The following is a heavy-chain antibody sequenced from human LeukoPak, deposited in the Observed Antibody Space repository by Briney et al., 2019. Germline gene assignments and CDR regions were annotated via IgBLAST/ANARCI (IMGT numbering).Heavy chain of an antibody. CDR2: IYTSGRT. J-gene: IGHJ4*02. D-gene: IGHD2-21*02. Sequence: PSETLSLTCTVSGDSISSGSHYWSWIRQPAGKGLEWIGRIYTSGRTNYNPSLKSRVTISVDTSKNQFSLKLSSVTAADTAVYYCARGGYCGGDCYFYYWGQGTLVTVSS. CDR3: ARGGYCGGDCYFYY. V-gene: IGHV4-61*02. CDR1: GDSISSGSHY.